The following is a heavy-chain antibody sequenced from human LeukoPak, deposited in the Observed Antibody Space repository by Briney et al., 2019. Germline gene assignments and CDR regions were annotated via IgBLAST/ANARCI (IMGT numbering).Heavy chain of an antibody. CDR2: IIPIFGTA. CDR3: ARGKRPRYYDSSGYYYVSRLVYYYYYMDV. J-gene: IGHJ6*03. Sequence: ASVKVSCKASGGTFSSYAISRVRQAPGQGLEWMGGIIPIFGTANYAQKFQGRVTITADKSTSTAHMELSSLRSEDTAVYYCARGKRPRYYDSSGYYYVSRLVYYYYYMDVWGKGTTVTVSS. CDR1: GGTFSSYA. D-gene: IGHD3-22*01. V-gene: IGHV1-69*06.